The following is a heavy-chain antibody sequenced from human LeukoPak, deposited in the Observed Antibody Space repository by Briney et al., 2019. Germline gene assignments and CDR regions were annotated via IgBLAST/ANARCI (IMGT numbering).Heavy chain of an antibody. D-gene: IGHD6-13*01. V-gene: IGHV3-21*01. CDR1: GSTFGSYS. CDR3: AKDSHSWSRDY. J-gene: IGHJ4*02. CDR2: IDSNSNFM. Sequence: GGSLRLSCAASGSTFGSYSMTWVRQAPGKGLEWVSLIDSNSNFMNYADSVKGRFTISRDNAKKSLYLEMNSLRAEDTAVYYCAKDSHSWSRDYWGQGTLVTVSS.